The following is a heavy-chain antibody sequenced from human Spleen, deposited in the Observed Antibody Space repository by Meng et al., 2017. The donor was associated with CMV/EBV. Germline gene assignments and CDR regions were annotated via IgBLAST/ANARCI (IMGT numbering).Heavy chain of an antibody. CDR2: IYWDDDK. CDR1: GFSLSTSGVG. J-gene: IGHJ4*02. CDR3: AHSRVYSSGYYFDY. V-gene: IGHV2-5*02. Sequence: QITLKESGPTLVKPXXXXTLXXTXSGFSLSTSGVGVGWIRQPPGKALEWLALIYWDDDKRYSPSLKSRLTITKDTSKNQVVLTMTNMDPVDTATYYCAHSRVYSSGYYFDYWGQGTLVTVSS. D-gene: IGHD3-22*01.